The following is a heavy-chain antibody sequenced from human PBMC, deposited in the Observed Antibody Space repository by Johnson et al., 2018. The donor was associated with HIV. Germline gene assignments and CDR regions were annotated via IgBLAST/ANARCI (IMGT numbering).Heavy chain of an antibody. CDR3: TRAYRLSGGDDAFDS. J-gene: IGHJ3*02. CDR2: IRSEAYGGTT. CDR1: GFTFGDYA. V-gene: IGHV3-49*03. Sequence: EVQLVESGGDLVQPGRSLRLSCTASGFTFGDYAMSWFRQAPGKGLEWVGFIRSEAYGGTTDYAASVKGRVTISRDDSESIAYLEMNSLKTEDTAVYYCTRAYRLSGGDDAFDSWGQGTMVTVSS. D-gene: IGHD3-10*02.